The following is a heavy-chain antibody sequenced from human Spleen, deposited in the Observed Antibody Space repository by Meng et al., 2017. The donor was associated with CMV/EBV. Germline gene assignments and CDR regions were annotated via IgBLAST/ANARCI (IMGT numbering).Heavy chain of an antibody. CDR1: GYTFTGYY. Sequence: ASMKVSCKASGYTFTGYYMYWVRQAPGQGLEWMGWINPNSGGTNYAQKLPGRVTMTRDTSISKAYMELSRLRSDDSAVYYCARVDSPVVVAVSWGLQFDPWGQGTLVTVSS. V-gene: IGHV1-2*02. CDR2: INPNSGGT. CDR3: ARVDSPVVVAVSWGLQFDP. D-gene: IGHD2-15*01. J-gene: IGHJ5*02.